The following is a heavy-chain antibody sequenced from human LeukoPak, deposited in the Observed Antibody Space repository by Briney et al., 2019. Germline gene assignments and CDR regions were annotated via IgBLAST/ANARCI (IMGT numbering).Heavy chain of an antibody. D-gene: IGHD6-13*01. CDR2: ISSRSNYI. CDR1: GFTFSSYE. J-gene: IGHJ4*02. V-gene: IGHV3-21*01. CDR3: ANAEENSSSWHEVGGAQFDY. Sequence: PGGSLRLSCAASGFTFSSYEMNWVRQAPGKGLEWVSSISSRSNYIYNADSVKGRFTISRENAKNSLYLQMNSLRAGDTAVYYCANAEENSSSWHEVGGAQFDYWGQGTLVTVSS.